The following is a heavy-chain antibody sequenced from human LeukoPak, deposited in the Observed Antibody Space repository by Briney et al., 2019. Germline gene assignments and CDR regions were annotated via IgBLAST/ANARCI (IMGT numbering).Heavy chain of an antibody. D-gene: IGHD4-23*01. J-gene: IGHJ4*02. CDR2: IRSKAYGATT. V-gene: IGHV3-49*04. CDR3: TRAPYGGNSLATY. CDR1: GFTFGDYG. Sequence: GGSLRLSCTASGFTFGDYGMSWVRQAPGKGLEWVGFIRSKAYGATTEYAASVKGRFTISRDDSKSIAYLQMNSLKTEDTAVYYCTRAPYGGNSLATYWGQGTLVTVSS.